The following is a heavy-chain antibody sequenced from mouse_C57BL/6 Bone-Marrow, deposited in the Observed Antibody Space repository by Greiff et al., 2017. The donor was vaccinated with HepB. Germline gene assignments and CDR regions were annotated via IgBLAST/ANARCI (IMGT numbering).Heavy chain of an antibody. CDR1: GFTFSDAW. V-gene: IGHV6-6*01. CDR2: IRNKANNHAT. Sequence: EVKVVESGGGLVQPGGSMKLSCAASGFTFSDAWMDWVRQSPEKGLEWVAEIRNKANNHATYYAESVKGRFTISRDDSKSSVYLQMNSLRAEDTGIYYCTPSYYYGSSYDAMDYWGQGTSVTVSS. D-gene: IGHD1-1*01. J-gene: IGHJ4*01. CDR3: TPSYYYGSSYDAMDY.